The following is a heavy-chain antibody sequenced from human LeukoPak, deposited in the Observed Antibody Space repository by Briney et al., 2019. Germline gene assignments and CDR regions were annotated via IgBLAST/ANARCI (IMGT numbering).Heavy chain of an antibody. CDR1: GGTFGSYA. D-gene: IGHD4-17*01. CDR2: IIPIFGTA. Sequence: SVKVSCKASGGTFGSYAISWVRQAPGQGLEWMGRIIPIFGTANYAQKFQGRVTITTDESTSTAYMELSSLRSEDTAVYYCARSGAYGDSTGAIDYWGQGTLVTVS. J-gene: IGHJ4*02. CDR3: ARSGAYGDSTGAIDY. V-gene: IGHV1-69*05.